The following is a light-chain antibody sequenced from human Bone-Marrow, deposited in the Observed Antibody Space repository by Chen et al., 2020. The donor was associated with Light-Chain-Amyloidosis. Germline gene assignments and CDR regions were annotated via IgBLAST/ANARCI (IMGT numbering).Light chain of an antibody. CDR3: QVWDRSSDRPV. V-gene: IGLV3-21*02. Sequence: SYVLTQPSSVSVAPGQTATIACGGNNIGSTSVHWYQQTPGQAPLLVVYVDSGRPSGIPERLSGYKSGNTATLAISRDEAGDEADYCCQVWDRSSDRPVFGGGTKLTVL. CDR1: NIGSTS. J-gene: IGLJ3*02. CDR2: VDS.